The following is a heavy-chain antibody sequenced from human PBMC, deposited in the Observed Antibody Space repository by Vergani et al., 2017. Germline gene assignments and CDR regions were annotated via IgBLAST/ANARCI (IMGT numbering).Heavy chain of an antibody. D-gene: IGHD2-15*01. Sequence: QLQLQESGPGLVKPSETLSLTCTVSGGSISSSSYYWGWIRQPPGKGLEWIGSIYYSGSTYYNPSLKSRVTISVDTSKNQFSLKLSSVTAADTAVYYCARMVGYFVQYNWFDPWGQGTLVTVSS. CDR3: ARMVGYFVQYNWFDP. V-gene: IGHV4-39*01. CDR2: IYYSGST. CDR1: GGSISSSSYY. J-gene: IGHJ5*02.